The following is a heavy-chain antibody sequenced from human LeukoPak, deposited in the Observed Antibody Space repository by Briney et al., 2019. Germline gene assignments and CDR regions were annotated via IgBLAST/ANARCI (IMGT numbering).Heavy chain of an antibody. D-gene: IGHD1-1*01. J-gene: IGHJ4*02. CDR1: GFTFSTYW. V-gene: IGHV3-74*01. Sequence: GGSLRLSCAASGFTFSTYWMHWVRQAPGKGLMWVARIDDGGRTTTYADSVKGRFTISRDNTKNTLYLRMNSLTAEDTAVYYCARGALYSGQLTSFDFWGQGTLVTVSS. CDR2: IDDGGRTT. CDR3: ARGALYSGQLTSFDF.